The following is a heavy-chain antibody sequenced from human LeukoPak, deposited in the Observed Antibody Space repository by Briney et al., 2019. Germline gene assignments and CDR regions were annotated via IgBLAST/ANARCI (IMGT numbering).Heavy chain of an antibody. CDR2: ISARGDRT. D-gene: IGHD3-16*01. CDR1: GFTFGTYA. J-gene: IGHJ4*02. V-gene: IGHV3-23*01. Sequence: GGSLRLSCVASGFTFGTYAMSWVRQAAGKGLERVSAISARGDRTYYADSVKGRFTISRDNSKNTLYVQMNSLRVEDTAAYFCVKEMSGYAYGDYWGQGALVTVSS. CDR3: VKEMSGYAYGDY.